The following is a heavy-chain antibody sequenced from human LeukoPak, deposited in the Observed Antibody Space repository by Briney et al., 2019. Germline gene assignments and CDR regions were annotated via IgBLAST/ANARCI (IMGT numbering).Heavy chain of an antibody. CDR2: ISSSGSTI. J-gene: IGHJ4*02. Sequence: PGGSLRVSCAASGFTFSSYEMNWVRQAPGKGLEWVSYISSSGSTIYYADSVKGRFTISRDNAKNSLYLQMNSLRAEDTAVYYCARDAEVDSSGPIRPPFYWGQGTLVTVSS. CDR1: GFTFSSYE. V-gene: IGHV3-48*03. CDR3: ARDAEVDSSGPIRPPFY. D-gene: IGHD3-22*01.